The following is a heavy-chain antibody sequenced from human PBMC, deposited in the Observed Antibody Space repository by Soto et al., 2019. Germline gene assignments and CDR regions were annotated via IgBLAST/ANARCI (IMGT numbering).Heavy chain of an antibody. CDR1: GFTFSSYG. D-gene: IGHD1-1*01. CDR3: ARVYSWTKAYYYYDMDV. Sequence: PGGSLRLSCAASGFTFSSYGMHWVRQAPGKGLEWVAVIWYDGSNKYYADSVKGRFTISRDNSKNTLYLQMNSLRAEDTAVYYCARVYSWTKAYYYYDMDVWGQGTTVTVSS. J-gene: IGHJ6*02. V-gene: IGHV3-33*01. CDR2: IWYDGSNK.